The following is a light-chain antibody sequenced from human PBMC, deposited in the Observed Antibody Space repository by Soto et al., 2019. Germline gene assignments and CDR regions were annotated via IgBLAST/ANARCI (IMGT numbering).Light chain of an antibody. Sequence: DIQMTQSPSSLSASVGDRVTITCRASQSISSYLNWYQQKPGKAPKLLIYAASSLQSGGPSRFSGSGAGTDFTLTISSLQPEDFATYYCQQSYSTPTFGQGTKVEI. CDR3: QQSYSTPT. V-gene: IGKV1-39*01. CDR1: QSISSY. CDR2: AAS. J-gene: IGKJ1*01.